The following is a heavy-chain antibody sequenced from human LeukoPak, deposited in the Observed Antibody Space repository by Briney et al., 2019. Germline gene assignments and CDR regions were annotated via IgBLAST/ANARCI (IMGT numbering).Heavy chain of an antibody. D-gene: IGHD1-26*01. J-gene: IGHJ4*02. CDR3: AKVKYSVGATGY. CDR2: ISGSGGST. Sequence: GGSLRLSCAASGFTFSSYAMSWVRQAPGMGLEWVSAISGSGGSTYYADSVKGRFTISRDNSKNTLYLQMNSLRAEDTAVYYCAKVKYSVGATGYWGQGTLVTVSS. V-gene: IGHV3-23*01. CDR1: GFTFSSYA.